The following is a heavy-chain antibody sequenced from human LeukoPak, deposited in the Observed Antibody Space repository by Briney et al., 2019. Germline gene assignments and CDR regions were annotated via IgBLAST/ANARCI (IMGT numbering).Heavy chain of an antibody. Sequence: SETLSLTCTVSGGSISSYYWSWIRLPPGKGLEWIGYIYHTGATYYNPSLKSRVTISLDTSKNQFSLKLSSVTAADAAVYYCARAGYSYGTGYYFDYWGQGALVTVSS. CDR3: ARAGYSYGTGYYFDY. J-gene: IGHJ4*02. D-gene: IGHD5-18*01. CDR1: GGSISSYY. CDR2: IYHTGAT. V-gene: IGHV4-59*01.